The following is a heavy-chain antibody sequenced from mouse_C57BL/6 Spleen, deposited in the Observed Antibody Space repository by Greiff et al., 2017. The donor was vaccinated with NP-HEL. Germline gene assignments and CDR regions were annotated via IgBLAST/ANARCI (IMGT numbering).Heavy chain of an antibody. CDR1: GYSFTGYY. V-gene: IGHV1-31*01. D-gene: IGHD4-1*01. CDR2: IYPYNGVS. Sequence: EVKLVESGPELVKPGASVKISCKASGYSFTGYYMHWVKQSHGNILDWIGYIYPYNGVSSYNQKFKGKATLTVDKSSSTAYMELRSLTSEDSAVYYGERGGTPAGTKAWFAYWGQGTLVTVSA. J-gene: IGHJ3*01. CDR3: ERGGTPAGTKAWFAY.